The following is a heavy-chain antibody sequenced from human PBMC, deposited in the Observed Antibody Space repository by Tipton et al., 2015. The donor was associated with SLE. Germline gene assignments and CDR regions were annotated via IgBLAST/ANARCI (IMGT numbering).Heavy chain of an antibody. V-gene: IGHV5-51*01. J-gene: IGHJ6*02. CDR3: ARQDSGGYFFYPMDV. Sequence: VQLVPSGAEVKKPGESLKISCKGSGYSFTTYWIGWVRQMPGKGLEWMGIIYPGDSDTKYSPSFQGQVTISADNSINTAYLQWSSLEVSDTAVYYCARQDSGGYFFYPMDVWGQGTTVSVSS. CDR1: GYSFTTYW. D-gene: IGHD1-14*01. CDR2: IYPGDSDT.